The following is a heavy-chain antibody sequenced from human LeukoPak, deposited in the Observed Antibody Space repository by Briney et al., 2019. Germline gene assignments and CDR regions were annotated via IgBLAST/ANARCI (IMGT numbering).Heavy chain of an antibody. CDR2: ISYDGSNK. J-gene: IGHJ4*02. D-gene: IGHD3-22*01. V-gene: IGHV3-30*18. CDR1: GSTFSSYG. Sequence: GGSLRLSCATSGSTFSSYGMHWVRQAPGKGLEWVAVISYDGSNKYYADSVKGRFTISRDNSKNTLYLQMNSLRAEDTAVYYCAKGDYYDSSGYYYWSRYFDYWGQGTLVTVSS. CDR3: AKGDYYDSSGYYYWSRYFDY.